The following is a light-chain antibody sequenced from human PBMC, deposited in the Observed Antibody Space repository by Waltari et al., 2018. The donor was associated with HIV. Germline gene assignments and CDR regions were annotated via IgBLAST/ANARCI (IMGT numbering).Light chain of an antibody. V-gene: IGLV1-44*01. Sequence: QSVLTQPPSASGTPGQRVTISCSGSSSNIRSNTVSWYQQLPGTAPKLLIYSNAQRPSVVPDRFSGSKSGTSASLAISGLQSEDGADYYCAAWDDSLNGWVFGGGTKLTVL. CDR1: SSNIRSNT. CDR3: AAWDDSLNGWV. CDR2: SNA. J-gene: IGLJ3*02.